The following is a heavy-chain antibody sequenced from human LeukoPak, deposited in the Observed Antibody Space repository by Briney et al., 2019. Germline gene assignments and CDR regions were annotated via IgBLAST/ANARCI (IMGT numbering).Heavy chain of an antibody. CDR2: IYSGGSI. J-gene: IGHJ4*02. CDR1: GGSISSGDYY. V-gene: IGHV4-30-4*01. CDR3: ARGLEMATTDFDY. Sequence: SETLSLTCTVSGGSISSGDYYWSWIRQPPGKGLEWIGYIYSGGSIYYNPSLRSRVIISVDTSKNQFSLKLSSVTAADTAVYYCARGLEMATTDFDYWGQGTLVTVSS. D-gene: IGHD5-24*01.